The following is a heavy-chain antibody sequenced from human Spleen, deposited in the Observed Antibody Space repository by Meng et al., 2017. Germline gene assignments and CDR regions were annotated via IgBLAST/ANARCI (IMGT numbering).Heavy chain of an antibody. D-gene: IGHD3-22*01. CDR1: GFTVSSKE. CDR2: ISYDGSNK. Sequence: GGSLRLSCLASGFTVSSKEMNWVRQAPGEGLEWVAVISYDGSNKYYADSVKGRFTISRDNSKNTLYLQMNSLRAEDTAVYYCARERRITMIVVARGNGMDVWGQGTTVTVSS. CDR3: ARERRITMIVVARGNGMDV. J-gene: IGHJ6*02. V-gene: IGHV3-30*04.